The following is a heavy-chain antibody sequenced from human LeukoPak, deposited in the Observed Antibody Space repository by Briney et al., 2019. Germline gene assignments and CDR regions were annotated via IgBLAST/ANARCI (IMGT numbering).Heavy chain of an antibody. J-gene: IGHJ3*02. CDR2: INPSGGRT. D-gene: IGHD3-22*01. V-gene: IGHV1-46*01. CDR3: ARAGPNYYYDRSGYAYDFHI. Sequence: ASVKVSCKASGYTFTSYYMHWVRQAPGQGLEWMGMINPSGGRTNYAQKFQGRVTITRDTSTSTVYMELSSLRSEDTAVYYCARAGPNYYYDRSGYAYDFHIW. CDR1: GYTFTSYY.